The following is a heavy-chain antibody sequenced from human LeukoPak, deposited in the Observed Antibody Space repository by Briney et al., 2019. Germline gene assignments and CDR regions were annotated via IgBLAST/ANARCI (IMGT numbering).Heavy chain of an antibody. CDR1: GFTFSSYW. D-gene: IGHD6-19*01. J-gene: IGHJ4*02. V-gene: IGHV3-7*03. Sequence: PGGSLRLSCAASGFTFSSYWMSRVRQAPGKGLEWVANIKQDGSEKYYVDSVKGRFTISRDNAKNSLYLQMNSLRAEDTAVYYCAREVYEVAGTFDYWGQGTLVTVSS. CDR3: AREVYEVAGTFDY. CDR2: IKQDGSEK.